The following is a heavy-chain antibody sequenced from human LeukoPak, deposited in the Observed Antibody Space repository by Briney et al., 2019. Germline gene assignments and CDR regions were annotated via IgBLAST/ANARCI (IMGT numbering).Heavy chain of an antibody. CDR2: LYTADST. CDR3: AKYYYDSSGYYHDGFDI. Sequence: GGSLRLSCAASGFTVSAYYMTWVRQAPGKGLEWVSSLYTADSTFYADSVKGRFTISRDNSKNTLYLQMNTLRAEDTAVYFCAKYYYDSSGYYHDGFDIWGQGTMVTVSS. D-gene: IGHD3-22*01. J-gene: IGHJ3*02. V-gene: IGHV3-66*01. CDR1: GFTVSAYY.